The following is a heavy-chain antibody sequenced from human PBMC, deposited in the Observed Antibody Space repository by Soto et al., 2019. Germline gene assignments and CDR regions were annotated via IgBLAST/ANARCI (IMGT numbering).Heavy chain of an antibody. CDR3: ARPYGRNYFDY. V-gene: IGHV3-66*02. J-gene: IGHJ4*02. D-gene: IGHD2-21*01. CDR1: GFSVSTSH. Sequence: GGSLRLSCAAAGFSVSTSHISWVRQAPGKGLEWVSVIYSGGATHYAVSVKGRLIISRDNSKNTLYLQMNSLRAEDTAVYYCARPYGRNYFDYWGQGTLVTVSS. CDR2: IYSGGAT.